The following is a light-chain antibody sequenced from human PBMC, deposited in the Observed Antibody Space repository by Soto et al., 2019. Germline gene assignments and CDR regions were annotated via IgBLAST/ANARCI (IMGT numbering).Light chain of an antibody. Sequence: EMVMTQSPATLSVSPGERATLPCRASQTVRNNYLAWYQQKPGQAPRLLIYDASSRATGIPDRFSGGGSGTDFTLTISRLEPEDFAVYYCQQFSSYPLTFGGGTKVDIK. CDR2: DAS. V-gene: IGKV3-20*01. J-gene: IGKJ4*01. CDR1: QTVRNNY. CDR3: QQFSSYPLT.